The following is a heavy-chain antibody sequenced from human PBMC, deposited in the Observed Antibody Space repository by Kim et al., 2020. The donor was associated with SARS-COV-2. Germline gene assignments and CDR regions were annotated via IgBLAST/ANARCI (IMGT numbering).Heavy chain of an antibody. CDR3: ARNLGYCSGGSCYSRLPDWYFDL. V-gene: IGHV5-51*01. D-gene: IGHD2-15*01. CDR2: IYPGDSDT. CDR1: GYSFTSYW. J-gene: IGHJ2*01. Sequence: GESLKISCKGSGYSFTSYWIGWVRQMPGKGLEWMGIIYPGDSDTRYSPSFQGQVTISADKSISTAYLQWSSLKASDTAMYYCARNLGYCSGGSCYSRLPDWYFDLWGRGTLVTVSS.